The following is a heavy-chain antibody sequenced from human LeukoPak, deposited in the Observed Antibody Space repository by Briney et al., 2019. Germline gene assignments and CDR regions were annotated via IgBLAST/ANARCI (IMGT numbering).Heavy chain of an antibody. D-gene: IGHD1-14*01. V-gene: IGHV4-34*01. CDR1: GGSFSGYY. CDR3: AGHHPRDTVDF. J-gene: IGHJ4*02. Sequence: ETLSLTCAVYGGSFSGYYWSWIRQPPGKGLEWIGEINHSGSTNYNPSLKSRVTISLDTSKNQFSLKLSSVTAADTAVYYCAGHHPRDTVDFWGQGTLVTVSS. CDR2: INHSGST.